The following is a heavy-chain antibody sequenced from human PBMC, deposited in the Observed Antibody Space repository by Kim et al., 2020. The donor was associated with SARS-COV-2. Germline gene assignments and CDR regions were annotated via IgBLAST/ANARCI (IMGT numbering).Heavy chain of an antibody. V-gene: IGHV4-34*01. J-gene: IGHJ6*02. CDR3: ARGDYTGREDV. D-gene: IGHD4-4*01. CDR1: GGSFSGYY. CDR2: INHSGST. Sequence: SETLSLTCAVYGGSFSGYYWSWIRQPPGKGLEWIGEINHSGSTNYNPSLKSRVTISVDTSKNQFSLKLSSVTAADTAVYYCARGDYTGREDVWGQGTTVT.